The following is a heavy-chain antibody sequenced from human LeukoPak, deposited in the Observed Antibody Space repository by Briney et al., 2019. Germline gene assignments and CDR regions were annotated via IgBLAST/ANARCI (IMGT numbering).Heavy chain of an antibody. Sequence: PGGSLRLSXAASGFTFSSYSMNWVRQAPGKGVEWVSSISSSSSYIYYADSVKGRFTISRDNAKNSLYLQMNSLRAEDTAVYYCARESVPAAIRGWFDPWGQGTLVTVSS. CDR3: ARESVPAAIRGWFDP. V-gene: IGHV3-21*01. CDR2: ISSSSSYI. D-gene: IGHD2-2*02. J-gene: IGHJ5*02. CDR1: GFTFSSYS.